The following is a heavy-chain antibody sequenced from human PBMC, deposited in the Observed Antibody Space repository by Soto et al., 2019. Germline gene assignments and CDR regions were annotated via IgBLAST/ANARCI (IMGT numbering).Heavy chain of an antibody. CDR3: AKGVPGIALAGTGYFQH. Sequence: EVQLLESGGGLVQPGGSLRLSCAASGFTFSSYAMSWVRKAPGKGLEWVSGISGSGDSTYYADSVKGRFTISRDNSKNTLYLQTNSLRAEETAVYYCAKGVPGIALAGTGYFQHWGQGTLVTVSS. V-gene: IGHV3-23*01. D-gene: IGHD6-19*01. CDR1: GFTFSSYA. CDR2: ISGSGDST. J-gene: IGHJ1*01.